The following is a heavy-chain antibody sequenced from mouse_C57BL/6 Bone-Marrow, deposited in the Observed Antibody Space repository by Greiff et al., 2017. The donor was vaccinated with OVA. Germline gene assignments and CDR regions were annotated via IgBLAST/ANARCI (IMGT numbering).Heavy chain of an antibody. CDR1: GFTFSSYA. Sequence: EVMLVESGGGLVKPGGSLKLSCAASGFTFSSYAMSWVRQTPEKRLEWVATISDGGSYTYYPDNVKGRFTISRDNAKNNLYLQMSHLKSEDTAMYYCAREGLLLDYAMDYWGQGTSVTVSS. CDR2: ISDGGSYT. J-gene: IGHJ4*01. V-gene: IGHV5-4*01. CDR3: AREGLLLDYAMDY. D-gene: IGHD2-1*01.